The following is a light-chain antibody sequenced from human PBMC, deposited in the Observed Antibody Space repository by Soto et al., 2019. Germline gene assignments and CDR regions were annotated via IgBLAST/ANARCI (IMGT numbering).Light chain of an antibody. CDR3: QQTYGKPLAT. V-gene: IGKV1-39*01. CDR1: ESIRIH. Sequence: DIQMTQSPSSLSASVGDRVSITCRASESIRIHLNWYQQKPGKAPRLLIYAASRLQSGVPSRFSGTGSGTDFTLTISSLQPEDFAIYYCQQTYGKPLATFGQGTRLEIK. CDR2: AAS. J-gene: IGKJ5*01.